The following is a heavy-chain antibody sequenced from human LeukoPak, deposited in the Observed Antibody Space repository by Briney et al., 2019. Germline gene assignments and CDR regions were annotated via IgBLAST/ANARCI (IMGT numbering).Heavy chain of an antibody. J-gene: IGHJ4*02. CDR3: AKWSLYGSGRYPVDY. Sequence: GGSLRLSCAASGFTFGSYAMSWVRQAPGKGLEWVSSISGSGGSTYYADSVKGRFTISRDNSKNTVYLQMNSLRAEDTAVYYCAKWSLYGSGRYPVDYWGQGTLVTVSS. D-gene: IGHD3-10*01. CDR1: GFTFGSYA. V-gene: IGHV3-23*01. CDR2: ISGSGGST.